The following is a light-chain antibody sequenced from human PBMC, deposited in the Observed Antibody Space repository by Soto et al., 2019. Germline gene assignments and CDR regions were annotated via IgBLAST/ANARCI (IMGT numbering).Light chain of an antibody. CDR1: SSNIGADYD. CDR3: QYYDSSLGGWV. Sequence: QSVLTQPPSVSGAPGQGVTISCTGRSSNIGADYDVHWYQQLPGTAPKIVMYCYTNRPSGFPERFSGSTSATSAYLIITGLQVEDEADYYCQYYDSSLGGWVFGGGTKLTVL. CDR2: CYT. V-gene: IGLV1-40*01. J-gene: IGLJ3*02.